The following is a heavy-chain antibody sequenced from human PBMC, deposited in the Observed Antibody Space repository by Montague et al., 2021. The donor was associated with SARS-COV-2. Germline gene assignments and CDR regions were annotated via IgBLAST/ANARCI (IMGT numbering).Heavy chain of an antibody. CDR1: GFTFSSYA. Sequence: SLRLSCAASGFTFSSYAMHWVRQAPGKGLEWVAVISGDGSKKYYVDSVXGRFTISRDNSKNTLYLQMNSLRTEDTAVYYCARDRSWLILGELDYWGQGTLVTVSS. CDR2: ISGDGSKK. CDR3: ARDRSWLILGELDY. J-gene: IGHJ4*02. D-gene: IGHD6-19*01. V-gene: IGHV3-30*04.